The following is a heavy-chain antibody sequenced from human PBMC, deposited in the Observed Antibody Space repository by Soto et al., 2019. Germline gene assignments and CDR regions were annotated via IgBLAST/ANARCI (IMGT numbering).Heavy chain of an antibody. CDR3: ARERFHCSSTSCYDGYYYMDV. CDR1: GFTFSSYW. D-gene: IGHD2-2*01. CDR2: IKQDGSEK. Sequence: GGSLRLSCAASGFTFSSYWMSWVRQAPGKGLEWVANIKQDGSEKYYVDSVKGRFTISRDNAKNSLYLQMNSLRAEDTAVYYCARERFHCSSTSCYDGYYYMDVWGKGTTVTVSS. V-gene: IGHV3-7*01. J-gene: IGHJ6*03.